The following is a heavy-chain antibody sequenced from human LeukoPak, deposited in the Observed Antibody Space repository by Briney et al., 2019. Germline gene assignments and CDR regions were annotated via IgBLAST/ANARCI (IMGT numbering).Heavy chain of an antibody. J-gene: IGHJ4*02. Sequence: SETLSLTCTVSGGSISSGSYYWSWIRQPAGKGLEWIGRIYTSGSTNYNPSLKRRVTISVDTSKNQFSLRLSSVTAADTAVYYCARMVRRTFHFDYWGQGTLVTVSS. CDR2: IYTSGST. CDR3: ARMVRRTFHFDY. CDR1: GGSISSGSYY. D-gene: IGHD3-16*01. V-gene: IGHV4-61*02.